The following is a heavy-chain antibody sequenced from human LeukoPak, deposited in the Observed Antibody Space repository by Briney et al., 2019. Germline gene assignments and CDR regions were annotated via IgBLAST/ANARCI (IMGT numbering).Heavy chain of an antibody. CDR2: MSYDGRSR. D-gene: IGHD3-10*01. J-gene: IGHJ4*01. V-gene: IGHV3-30*03. Sequence: GTSLRLSCTTSGFTFDFYAMHWGRQAPGKGLEWVAVMSYDGRSRYYADSAKGRFTISRDNSKRTLYLEMSSLRPEDTALYYCARSELYYGSESYYHLDYWGHGTLVTVSS. CDR3: ARSELYYGSESYYHLDY. CDR1: GFTFDFYA.